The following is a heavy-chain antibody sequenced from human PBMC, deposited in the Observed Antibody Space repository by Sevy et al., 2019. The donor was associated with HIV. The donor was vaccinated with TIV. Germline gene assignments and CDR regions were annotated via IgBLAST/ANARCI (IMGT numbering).Heavy chain of an antibody. Sequence: SETLSLTCTVSGYSISSGYYWGWIRQPPGKGVEWIGSIYHSGSTYYNPSLKSRVTISVDTSKNQFSLKLSSVTAADTAVYYCARDLSVVRGVIKAGFDYWGQGTLVTVSS. J-gene: IGHJ4*02. CDR2: IYHSGST. CDR3: ARDLSVVRGVIKAGFDY. CDR1: GYSISSGYY. V-gene: IGHV4-38-2*02. D-gene: IGHD3-10*01.